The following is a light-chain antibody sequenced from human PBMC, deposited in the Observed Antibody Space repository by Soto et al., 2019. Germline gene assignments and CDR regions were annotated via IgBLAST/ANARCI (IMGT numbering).Light chain of an antibody. CDR3: LQDYNYPLT. Sequence: AIQMTQSPSSLSASVGDRVTITCRASQAIRNDLGWYQQKPGKAPKLLIYSASSLQSGVPSRFSGSGSGTDFTLTISSLQPEGFAIYFCLQDYNYPLTFGQGTKVDIK. CDR1: QAIRND. J-gene: IGKJ1*01. V-gene: IGKV1-6*01. CDR2: SAS.